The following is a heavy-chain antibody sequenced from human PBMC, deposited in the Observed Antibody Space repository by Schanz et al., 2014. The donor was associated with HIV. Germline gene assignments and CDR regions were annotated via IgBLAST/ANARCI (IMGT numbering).Heavy chain of an antibody. D-gene: IGHD5-12*01. CDR1: GYTFTSYD. V-gene: IGHV1-8*01. CDR3: ARGAAEMATMTPWRY. CDR2: MNPNSGNT. Sequence: QVQLVQSGPEVKKPGASVKVACKASGYTFTSYDINWVRQATGQGLEWMGWMNPNSGNTGYAQKFQGRVTMTTDTSTSTAYMDLRSLRSDDTAVYYCARGAAEMATMTPWRYWGQGTLVTVSS. J-gene: IGHJ4*02.